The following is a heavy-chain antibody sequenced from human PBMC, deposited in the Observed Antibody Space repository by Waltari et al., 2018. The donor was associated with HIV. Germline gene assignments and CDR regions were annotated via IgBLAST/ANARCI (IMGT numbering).Heavy chain of an antibody. J-gene: IGHJ5*02. CDR1: GLPFRSFW. Sequence: EVQLVGSWGGLVQPGGSLRRSCAALGLPFRSFWMSSVRQAPGKGLEWVANIKQDGSEKYYVDSVKGRFTISRDNAKNSLYLQMNSLRAEDTAVYYCAGGGVLLWFGDLNWFDPWGQGTLVTVSS. CDR3: AGGGVLLWFGDLNWFDP. CDR2: IKQDGSEK. D-gene: IGHD3-10*01. V-gene: IGHV3-7*01.